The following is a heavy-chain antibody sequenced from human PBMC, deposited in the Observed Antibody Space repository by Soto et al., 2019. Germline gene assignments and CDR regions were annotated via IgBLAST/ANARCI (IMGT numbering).Heavy chain of an antibody. V-gene: IGHV1-69*13. CDR1: GGTFSSYA. D-gene: IGHD2-21*01. J-gene: IGHJ3*02. CDR2: IIPIFGTA. CDR3: ASEIGRDAFDI. Sequence: SVKVSCKASGGTFSSYAISWVRQAPGQGLEWMGGIIPIFGTANYAQKFQGRVTITADESTSTAYMGLSSLRSEDTAVYYCASEIGRDAFDIWGQGTMVTVSS.